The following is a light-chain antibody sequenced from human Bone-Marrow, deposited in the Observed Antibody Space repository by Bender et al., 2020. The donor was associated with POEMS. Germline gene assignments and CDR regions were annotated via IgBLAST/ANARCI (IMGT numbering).Light chain of an antibody. V-gene: IGLV3-1*01. J-gene: IGLJ2*01. CDR3: QAWDTYSVI. CDR1: DLGDKY. CDR2: QDT. Sequence: SYEVTQPPSVSVSPGQTASITCSGDDLGDKYVAWYQQKPVQSPVLVIYQDTKRPSGIPERFSGSNSWNTATLTLSGTQAMDEADYYCQAWDTYSVIFGGGTKLTVL.